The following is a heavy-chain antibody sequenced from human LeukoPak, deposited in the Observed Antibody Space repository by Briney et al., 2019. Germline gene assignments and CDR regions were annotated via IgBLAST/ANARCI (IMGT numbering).Heavy chain of an antibody. Sequence: PGGSLRLSCAAPGFTFSSYWMSWVRQAPGKGLEWVANIKQDGSEKYYVDSVKGRFTISRDNAKNSLYLQMNSLRAEDTAVYYCASSRIWFGECYWGQGTLVTVSS. CDR1: GFTFSSYW. CDR2: IKQDGSEK. D-gene: IGHD3-10*01. V-gene: IGHV3-7*01. J-gene: IGHJ4*02. CDR3: ASSRIWFGECY.